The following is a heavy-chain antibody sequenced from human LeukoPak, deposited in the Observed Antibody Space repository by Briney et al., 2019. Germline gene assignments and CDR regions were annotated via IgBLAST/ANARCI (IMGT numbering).Heavy chain of an antibody. D-gene: IGHD4-17*01. CDR3: ARDLDYGDYAHGY. V-gene: IGHV3-23*01. Sequence: GGSLRLSCVASGFTFSSYAMNWVRQAPGKGLEWVSIITSSSDYTNYADSVRGRFTVSRDNSKNTLYLQMNSLRAEDTAVYYCARDLDYGDYAHGYWGQGTLVTVSS. J-gene: IGHJ4*02. CDR2: ITSSSDYT. CDR1: GFTFSSYA.